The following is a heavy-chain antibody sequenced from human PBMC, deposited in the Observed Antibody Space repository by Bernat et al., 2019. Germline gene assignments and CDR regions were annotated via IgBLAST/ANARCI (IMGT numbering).Heavy chain of an antibody. V-gene: IGHV6-1*01. J-gene: IGHJ3*02. CDR2: TYYRSKWYN. Sequence: QVQLQQSGPGLVKPSQTLSLTCAISGDSVSSNSAAWNWIRQSPSRGLEWLGRTYYRSKWYNDYAVSVKSRITINPDTSKNQFSLQLNSVTPEDTAVYYCARDYMGRDYETAREGDAFDIWGQGTMVTVSS. CDR1: GDSVSSNSAA. CDR3: ARDYMGRDYETAREGDAFDI. D-gene: IGHD3-22*01.